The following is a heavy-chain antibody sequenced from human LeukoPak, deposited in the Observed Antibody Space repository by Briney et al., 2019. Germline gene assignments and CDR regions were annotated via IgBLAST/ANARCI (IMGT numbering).Heavy chain of an antibody. CDR2: ISYDGSNK. Sequence: PGRSLRLSCAASGFTFSSYGMHWVRQAPGKGLEWVAVISYDGSNKYYADSVKGRFTISRDNSKNTLYPQMNSLRAEDTAVYYCAKKRGIYGDHARYFDYWGQGTLVTVSS. D-gene: IGHD4-17*01. J-gene: IGHJ4*02. CDR1: GFTFSSYG. V-gene: IGHV3-30*18. CDR3: AKKRGIYGDHARYFDY.